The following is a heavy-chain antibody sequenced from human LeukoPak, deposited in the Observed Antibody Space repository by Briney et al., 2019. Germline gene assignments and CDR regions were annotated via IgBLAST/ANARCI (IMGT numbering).Heavy chain of an antibody. Sequence: ASVKVSCKASGYTFTGYYMHWVRQAPGQGLEWMGRINPNSGGTNYAQKFQCRVTMTRDTSISTAYMELSRLRSDDTAVYYCARALNYYDSSGSVGYWGQGTLVTVSS. CDR1: GYTFTGYY. J-gene: IGHJ4*02. CDR3: ARALNYYDSSGSVGY. CDR2: INPNSGGT. D-gene: IGHD3-22*01. V-gene: IGHV1-2*06.